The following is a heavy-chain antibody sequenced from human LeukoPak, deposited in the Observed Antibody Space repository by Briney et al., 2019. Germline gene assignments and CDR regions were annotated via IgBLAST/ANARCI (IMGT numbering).Heavy chain of an antibody. V-gene: IGHV1-3*01. D-gene: IGHD3-22*01. Sequence: ASVKVSCKASGGTFSSYAISWVRQAPGQRLEWMGWINAGNGNTKYSQKFQGRVTITRDTSASTAYMELSSLRSEDTAVYYCARDHTGPYYYDRWGQGTLVTVSS. CDR2: INAGNGNT. CDR1: GGTFSSYA. J-gene: IGHJ4*02. CDR3: ARDHTGPYYYDR.